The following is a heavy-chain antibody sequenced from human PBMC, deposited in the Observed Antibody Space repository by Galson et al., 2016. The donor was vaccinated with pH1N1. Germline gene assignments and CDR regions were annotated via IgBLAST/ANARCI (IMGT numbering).Heavy chain of an antibody. CDR1: GYSFTSYW. V-gene: IGHV5-51*03. CDR2: IYPGDSDT. J-gene: IGHJ2*01. Sequence: QSGAEVKKPGESLKISCKGSGYSFTSYWIGWVRQMPGKGLEWMGIIYPGDSDTRYSPSFQGQVTISADESTSTAYLQWSSLKASDTAIYYCARYAVTYYYDSSGSPEWYFALGGRGTLVTVSS. CDR3: ARYAVTYYYDSSGSPEWYFAL. D-gene: IGHD3-22*01.